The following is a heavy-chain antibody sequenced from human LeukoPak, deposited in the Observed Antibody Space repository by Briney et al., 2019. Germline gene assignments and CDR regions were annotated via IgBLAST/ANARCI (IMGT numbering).Heavy chain of an antibody. J-gene: IGHJ3*02. D-gene: IGHD1-14*01. CDR3: ARKDHRDDAFDI. CDR1: GFTFSDYY. Sequence: GGSLRLSCAASGFTFSDYYMSWIRQAPGKGLEWVSYISSSGSTIYYLDSVKGRFTISRDNAKNSLYLQMNSLRVEDTALYYCARKDHRDDAFDIWGQGTMVTVSS. V-gene: IGHV3-11*04. CDR2: ISSSGSTI.